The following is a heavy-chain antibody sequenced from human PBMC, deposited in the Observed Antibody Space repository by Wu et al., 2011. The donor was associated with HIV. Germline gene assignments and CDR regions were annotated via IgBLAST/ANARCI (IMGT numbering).Heavy chain of an antibody. Sequence: QVQLVQSGTEVKKPGSSVKVSCRASGGSFNDYAISWVRQAPGQGLEWMGGIIPNSGTTNYARKFQGRFTVTADTSTTTVHMELRSLRSEDTAVYYCARSGEAAEYYYYYMNVWGKGTTVTISS. CDR3: ARSGEAAEYYYYYMNV. CDR1: GGSFNDYA. J-gene: IGHJ6*03. V-gene: IGHV1-69*14. CDR2: IIPNSGTT. D-gene: IGHD2-15*01.